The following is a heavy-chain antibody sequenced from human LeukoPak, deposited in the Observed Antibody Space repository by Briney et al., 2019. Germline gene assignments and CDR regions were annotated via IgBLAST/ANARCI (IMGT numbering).Heavy chain of an antibody. CDR3: ASTPSGSGYPAVY. V-gene: IGHV1-8*03. D-gene: IGHD3-22*01. Sequence: ASVKVSCKASGYTFTSYGISWVRQAPGQGLEWMGWMNPNSGNTGYAQKFQGRVTITRNTSISTAYMELSSLRSEDTAVYYCASTPSGSGYPAVYWGQGTLVTVSS. CDR1: GYTFTSYG. J-gene: IGHJ4*02. CDR2: MNPNSGNT.